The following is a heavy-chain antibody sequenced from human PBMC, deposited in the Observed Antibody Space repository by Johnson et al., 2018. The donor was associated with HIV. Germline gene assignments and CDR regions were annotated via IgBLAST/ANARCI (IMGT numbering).Heavy chain of an antibody. CDR3: TTDVAWSYAFDI. J-gene: IGHJ3*02. Sequence: QVQLVESGGGVVQPGRSLRLSCAASGFTFRSYGMHSVRQAPGKGLEWVAFIRYDGSNNYYGDSVKGRFTISRDNSKNTLYLQMNSLKTEDTAVYYCTTDVAWSYAFDIWGQGTMVTVSS. CDR1: GFTFRSYG. V-gene: IGHV3-30*02. CDR2: IRYDGSNN. D-gene: IGHD2-8*01.